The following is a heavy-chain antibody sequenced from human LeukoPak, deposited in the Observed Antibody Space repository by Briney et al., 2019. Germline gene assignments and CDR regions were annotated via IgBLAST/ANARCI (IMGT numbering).Heavy chain of an antibody. Sequence: KASETLSLTCTVSGASISTNTDYWGWLRQPPGRGLEWIVSMHYSGNNYHNATLRSRITISLVTSENQFSLKVNSVTAADTAVYYCARHKEYGGNPTFDYWGQGILITVSS. CDR1: GASISTNTDY. J-gene: IGHJ4*02. V-gene: IGHV4-39*01. CDR3: ARHKEYGGNPTFDY. D-gene: IGHD4/OR15-4a*01. CDR2: MHYSGNN.